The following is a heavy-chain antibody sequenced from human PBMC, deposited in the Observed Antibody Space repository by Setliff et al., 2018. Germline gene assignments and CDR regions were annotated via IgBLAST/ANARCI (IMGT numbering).Heavy chain of an antibody. CDR3: ARTGTYRYFDY. D-gene: IGHD1-1*01. CDR2: IYYRGDT. Sequence: SETLSLTCTVSGASLSSGTYYWGWIRQPPGKGLEWIGRIYYRGDTYYNASLEGRLTISVDTAQNQFSLRLTSVTAAGTAVYYCARTGTYRYFDYWGQGALVTVSS. CDR1: GASLSSGTYY. V-gene: IGHV4-39*01. J-gene: IGHJ4*02.